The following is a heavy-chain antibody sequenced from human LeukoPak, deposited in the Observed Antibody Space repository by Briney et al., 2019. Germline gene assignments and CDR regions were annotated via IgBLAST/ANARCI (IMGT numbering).Heavy chain of an antibody. J-gene: IGHJ4*02. D-gene: IGHD1-26*01. CDR1: GFTSSRYW. Sequence: GRSLRLSCAASGFTSSRYWLSWVRQAPGKGLEWVANIKEDGSARHYVDSVKGRFTISRDNAKKSLYLQMSSLRAEDTALYYCAIAAGWEQAYWGQGTLVTVSS. V-gene: IGHV3-7*01. CDR3: AIAAGWEQAY. CDR2: IKEDGSAR.